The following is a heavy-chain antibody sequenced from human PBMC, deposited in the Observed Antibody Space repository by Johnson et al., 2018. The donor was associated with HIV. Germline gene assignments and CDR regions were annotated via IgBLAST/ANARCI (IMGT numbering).Heavy chain of an antibody. CDR2: ISYDGSNK. CDR1: GFTLSSYA. Sequence: QVQLVESGGGVVQPGRSLRLSCAASGFTLSSYAMHWVRQAPGKGLEWAAVISYDGSNKYYADSVKGRFTISRDNSKNTLYLQMNSLRAEETAVYYCAREFVGYNGFDIWGQGTMVTVSS. CDR3: AREFVGYNGFDI. D-gene: IGHD5-24*01. J-gene: IGHJ3*02. V-gene: IGHV3-30-3*01.